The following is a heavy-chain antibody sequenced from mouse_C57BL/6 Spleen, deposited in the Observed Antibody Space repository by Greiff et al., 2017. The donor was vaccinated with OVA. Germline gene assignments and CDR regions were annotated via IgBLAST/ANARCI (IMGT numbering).Heavy chain of an antibody. J-gene: IGHJ4*01. CDR3: ARYLDY. CDR2: IRNKATGYST. Sequence: EVKLMESGGGLVQPGGSLSLSCAASGFTFTDYYMSWVRQPPGKALEWLGFIRNKATGYSTEYSASVQGRFTISRDNSQSILYLQMNALRAEDSATYYCARYLDYWGQGTSVTVSS. CDR1: GFTFTDYY. V-gene: IGHV7-3*01.